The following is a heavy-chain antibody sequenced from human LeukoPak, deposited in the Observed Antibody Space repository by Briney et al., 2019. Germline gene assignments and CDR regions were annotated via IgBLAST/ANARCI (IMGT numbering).Heavy chain of an antibody. V-gene: IGHV3-21*01. CDR1: GFTFSNYS. CDR3: ARIANYDFWSGHPDY. J-gene: IGHJ4*02. D-gene: IGHD3-3*01. Sequence: GGSLRLSRAASGFTFSNYSMNWVRQAPGKGLEWASSISRRSSYVYYADSVKGRFTISRDNAKNSLYLQMNSLRAEDTAVYYCARIANYDFWSGHPDYWGQGTLVTVSS. CDR2: ISRRSSYV.